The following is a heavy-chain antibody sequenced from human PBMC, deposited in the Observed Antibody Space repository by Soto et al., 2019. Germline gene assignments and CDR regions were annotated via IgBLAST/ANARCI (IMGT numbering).Heavy chain of an antibody. CDR1: GGSITSSSHF. Sequence: SETLSLTCSASGGSITSSSHFWGWVRQPPGKGLEWIGTIYFTGNTYYTPSLKSRLTMSIDTSKNEFSLRLNSVTAADTAVYYCAGQTFTIAAASYGRSNWFDPWGPGT. D-gene: IGHD6-25*01. CDR3: AGQTFTIAAASYGRSNWFDP. J-gene: IGHJ5*02. V-gene: IGHV4-39*01. CDR2: IYFTGNT.